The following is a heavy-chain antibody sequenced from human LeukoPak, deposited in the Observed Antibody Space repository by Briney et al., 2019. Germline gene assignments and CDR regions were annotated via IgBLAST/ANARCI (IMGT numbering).Heavy chain of an antibody. J-gene: IGHJ4*02. CDR2: IKNDGSEK. CDR1: GFTFGIYW. V-gene: IGHV3-7*01. Sequence: PGGSLRLSCAASGFTFGIYWMSWVRQPPGKGLEWVANIKNDGSEKYYVDSVKGRFTISRDNAKNSLYLQMNSLRAEDTAVYYCARVGTAEGTLEDYWGQGTLVTVSS. D-gene: IGHD6-13*01. CDR3: ARVGTAEGTLEDY.